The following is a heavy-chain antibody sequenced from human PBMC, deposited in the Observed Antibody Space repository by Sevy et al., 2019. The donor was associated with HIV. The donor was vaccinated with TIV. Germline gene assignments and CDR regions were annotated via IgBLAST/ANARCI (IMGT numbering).Heavy chain of an antibody. Sequence: SLRLSCAASGFTFSNYAMSWVRQVPGKGLEWVSTFSFGCGKINYADSVKGRFTISRDNSKNTLYLQMNSLRAEDTALYYCAREGCSKPHDYWGQGTLVTVSS. CDR3: AREGCSKPHDY. CDR2: FSFGCGKI. J-gene: IGHJ4*02. CDR1: GFTFSNYA. V-gene: IGHV3-23*01. D-gene: IGHD2-2*01.